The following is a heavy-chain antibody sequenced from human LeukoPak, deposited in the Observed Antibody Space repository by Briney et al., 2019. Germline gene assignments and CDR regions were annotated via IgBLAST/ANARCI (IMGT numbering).Heavy chain of an antibody. D-gene: IGHD6-19*01. J-gene: IGHJ4*02. Sequence: GGSLRLSCAASTFTFSRYWMHWVRQAPGKGLVWVSLIKSDGTSTNYADSVKGRFTISRDNSKNTLYLQMNSLRAEDTAIYYCARHGYTSGWVRSWGQGTLVTVST. CDR3: ARHGYTSGWVRS. CDR2: IKSDGTST. V-gene: IGHV3-74*01. CDR1: TFTFSRYW.